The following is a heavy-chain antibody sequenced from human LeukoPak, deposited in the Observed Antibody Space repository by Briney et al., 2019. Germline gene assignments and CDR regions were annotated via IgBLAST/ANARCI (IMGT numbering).Heavy chain of an antibody. D-gene: IGHD5-18*01. CDR2: INPSGGST. J-gene: IGHJ4*02. CDR3: ARWTGYTGGVFDY. Sequence: ASVKVSCKSSGYTFSSYYIHWVRQAPGQGLEWMGIINPSGGSTNYAQKFQGRVTMTRDTSTSTVYMGLSSLRSEDTAVYYCARWTGYTGGVFDYWGQGTLVTVSS. V-gene: IGHV1-46*01. CDR1: GYTFSSYY.